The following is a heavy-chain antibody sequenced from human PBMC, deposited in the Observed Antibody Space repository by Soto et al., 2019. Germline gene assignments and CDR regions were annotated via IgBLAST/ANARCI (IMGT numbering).Heavy chain of an antibody. CDR2: IYDSGST. Sequence: QLQLQESGPGLVKSSETLSLTCTVSGGSISSSSYYWGWIRQPPGKGLEWIGSIYDSGSTYYNPSLKSRVTISVGTSKKQFSLKVSSVTAADTAVYYCARHGGYCSGGSCPPGYWGQGTLVTVSS. CDR1: GGSISSSSYY. CDR3: ARHGGYCSGGSCPPGY. D-gene: IGHD2-15*01. V-gene: IGHV4-39*01. J-gene: IGHJ4*02.